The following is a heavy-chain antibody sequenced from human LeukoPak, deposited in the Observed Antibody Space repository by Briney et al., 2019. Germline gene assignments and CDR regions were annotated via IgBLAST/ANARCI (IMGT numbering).Heavy chain of an antibody. D-gene: IGHD3-22*01. Sequence: GGSLRLSCAASGFTFSSYSMNWVRQAPGKGLEWVSYISSSSSTIYYADSVKGRFTISRDNAKNSLYLQMNSLRAEDTAVYYCARGGYYDPIDYWGQGTLVTVSS. CDR3: ARGGYYDPIDY. CDR1: GFTFSSYS. J-gene: IGHJ4*02. V-gene: IGHV3-48*04. CDR2: ISSSSSTI.